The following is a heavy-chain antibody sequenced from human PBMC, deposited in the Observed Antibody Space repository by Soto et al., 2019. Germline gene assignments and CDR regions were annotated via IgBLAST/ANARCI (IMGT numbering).Heavy chain of an antibody. D-gene: IGHD5-18*01. CDR2: SSGSGSST. J-gene: IGHJ3*02. CDR1: GFTFSDYA. Sequence: EVELLESGGGLVQPGGSLRLSCAASGFTFSDYAMSWVRQAPGKGLEWVSASSGSGSSTYYADSVKGRFTISRDNSKNNLYVQMSSLRAEDTAVYYCSKDEYSYGHDAFDIWGQGTMVTVSS. CDR3: SKDEYSYGHDAFDI. V-gene: IGHV3-23*01.